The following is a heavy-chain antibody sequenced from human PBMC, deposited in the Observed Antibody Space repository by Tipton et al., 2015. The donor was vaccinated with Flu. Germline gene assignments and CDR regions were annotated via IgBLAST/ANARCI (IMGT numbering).Heavy chain of an antibody. V-gene: IGHV4-4*07. CDR1: GGSISSYY. D-gene: IGHD3-10*01. J-gene: IGHJ4*02. Sequence: LRLSCTVSGGSISSYYWSWIRQPPGKGLEWIGRIYTSGSTNYNPSLKSRVTMSVDTSKNQFSLKLSSVTAADTAVYYCARSRSGKVDYWGQGTLVTVSS. CDR3: ARSRSGKVDY. CDR2: IYTSGST.